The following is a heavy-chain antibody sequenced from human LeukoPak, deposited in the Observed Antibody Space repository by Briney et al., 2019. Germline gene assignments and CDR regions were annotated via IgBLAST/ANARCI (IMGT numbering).Heavy chain of an antibody. CDR2: IKPDGSEK. D-gene: IGHD6-13*01. CDR3: XXXXXXRREXIPAAGTLNRLFDY. Sequence: PGXSLRXSCEASGFTFSTYWMSWVRQAPGKGLEWVANIKPDGSEKYYVDSVKGRFLISRDNAKNSLYLQMNRLRAEDTAVNYCXXXXXXRREXIPAAGTLNRLFDYWGQGTLVTVSS. CDR1: GFTFSTYW. J-gene: IGHJ4*02. V-gene: IGHV3-7*03.